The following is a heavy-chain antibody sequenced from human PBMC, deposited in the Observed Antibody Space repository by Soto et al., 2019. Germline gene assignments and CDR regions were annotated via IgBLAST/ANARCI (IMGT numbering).Heavy chain of an antibody. CDR2: INPNSGGT. D-gene: IGHD3-10*01. Sequence: ASVKVSCKASGYTFIGYYMHWVRQAPGQGLEWMGWINPNSGGTNYAQRFQGWVTMTRDRSISTAYMELSRLKSDDTAVYYCARVGGGLASLGYYGMDVWGQGTTVTVSS. CDR3: ARVGGGLASLGYYGMDV. CDR1: GYTFIGYY. J-gene: IGHJ6*02. V-gene: IGHV1-2*04.